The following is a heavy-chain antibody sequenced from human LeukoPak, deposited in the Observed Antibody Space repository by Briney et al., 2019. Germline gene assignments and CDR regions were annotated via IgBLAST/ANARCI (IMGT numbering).Heavy chain of an antibody. CDR1: GYTFTSYY. J-gene: IGHJ6*04. D-gene: IGHD3-9*01. CDR3: ARGPSGYFDWLSMMDV. CDR2: INPNSGGT. V-gene: IGHV1-2*02. Sequence: GASVKVSCKASGYTFTSYYMHWVRQAPGQGLEWMGWINPNSGGTNYAQKFQGRVTMTRDTSISTAYMELSRLRSDDTAVYYCARGPSGYFDWLSMMDVWGKGTTVTISS.